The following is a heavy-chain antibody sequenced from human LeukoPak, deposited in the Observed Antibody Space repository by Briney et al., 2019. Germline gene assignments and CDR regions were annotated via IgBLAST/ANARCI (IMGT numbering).Heavy chain of an antibody. CDR3: AREDEYSGYTRNAFDI. V-gene: IGHV3-30*02. D-gene: IGHD5-12*01. CDR2: IRYDGSNK. Sequence: GGSLRLSCAASGFTFSSYGMHWVRQAPGKGLEWVAFIRYDGSNKYYADSVKGRFTISRDNSKNTLYLQMNSLRAEDTAVYYCAREDEYSGYTRNAFDIWGQGTMVTVSS. CDR1: GFTFSSYG. J-gene: IGHJ3*02.